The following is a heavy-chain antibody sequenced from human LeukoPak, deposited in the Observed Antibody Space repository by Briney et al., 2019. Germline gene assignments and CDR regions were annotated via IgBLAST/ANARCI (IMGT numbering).Heavy chain of an antibody. D-gene: IGHD2-2*01. V-gene: IGHV3-23*01. CDR1: GFTFSSYA. CDR2: ISGSGGST. CDR3: AKDIDCSSTSCGRDY. J-gene: IGHJ4*02. Sequence: GGSLRLSCAASGFTFSSYAMSWVRQAPGKGLEWVSAISGSGGSTYYADSVKGRFTISRDNSKNTLYPQMNSLRAEDTAVYYCAKDIDCSSTSCGRDYWGQGTLVTVSS.